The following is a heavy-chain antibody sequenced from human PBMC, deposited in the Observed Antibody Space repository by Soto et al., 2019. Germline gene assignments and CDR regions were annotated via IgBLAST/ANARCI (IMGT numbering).Heavy chain of an antibody. V-gene: IGHV4-59*01. D-gene: IGHD4-17*01. CDR3: ARDSVTVTTSYGMDV. CDR2: IYYSGST. J-gene: IGHJ6*02. Sequence: SETLSLTCTVSGGSISSYYWSWIRQPPGKGLEWIGYIYYSGSTNYNPSLKSRVTISVDTSKNQFSLKLSSVTAADTAVYYCARDSVTVTTSYGMDVWGQGTTVTVSS. CDR1: GGSISSYY.